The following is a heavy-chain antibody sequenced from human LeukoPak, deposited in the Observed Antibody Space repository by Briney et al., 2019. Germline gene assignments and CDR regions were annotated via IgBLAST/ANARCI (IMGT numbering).Heavy chain of an antibody. CDR2: IYWDDDK. V-gene: IGHV2-5*02. Sequence: SAPTLVKPTQTLTLTCTFSGFSLSSSGVGVGWIRQPPGKALEWLALIYWDDDKRYSPSLKDRLTVTKDTSNNQVVLTMTNVDPVDTATYYCAHGRYTGWSFYYFDYWGQGTLVTVSS. CDR1: GFSLSSSGVG. CDR3: AHGRYTGWSFYYFDY. J-gene: IGHJ4*02. D-gene: IGHD6-19*01.